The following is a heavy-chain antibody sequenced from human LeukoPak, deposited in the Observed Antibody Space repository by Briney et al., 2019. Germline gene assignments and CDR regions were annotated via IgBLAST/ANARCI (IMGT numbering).Heavy chain of an antibody. CDR2: IFGSRDSI. Sequence: KSGGSLRLSCAASGFSFSDFGMGWVRQAPGKRLEWVSSIFGSRDSISYANSVKGRFTISRDNAENSLYLQMDSLRVEDTAVYYCTRGTDHINYAWFDPWGQGTLVIVSS. V-gene: IGHV3-21*06. CDR3: TRGTDHINYAWFDP. D-gene: IGHD4-11*01. CDR1: GFSFSDFG. J-gene: IGHJ5*02.